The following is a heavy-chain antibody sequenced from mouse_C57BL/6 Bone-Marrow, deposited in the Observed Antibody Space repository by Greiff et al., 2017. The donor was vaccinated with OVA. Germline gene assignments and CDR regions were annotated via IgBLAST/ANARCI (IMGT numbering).Heavy chain of an antibody. CDR2: INPNNGGT. CDR1: GYTFTDYY. CDR3: GNYFDY. V-gene: IGHV1-26*01. Sequence: EVQLQQSGPELVKPGASVKISCKASGYTFTDYYMNWVKQSHGKSLEWLGDINPNNGGTSYNQKFKGKATLTVDKSSSTAYMELRSLTSEDSAVYYCGNYFDYWGQGTTLTVSS. J-gene: IGHJ2*01.